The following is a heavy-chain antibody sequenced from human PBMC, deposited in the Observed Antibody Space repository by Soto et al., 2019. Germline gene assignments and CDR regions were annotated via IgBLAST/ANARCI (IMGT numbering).Heavy chain of an antibody. J-gene: IGHJ4*02. D-gene: IGHD1-26*01. CDR3: AREFAVKTLVNSGSLHVEY. V-gene: IGHV1-2*07. CDR2: INTKTGDS. CDR1: GFSFTDHY. Sequence: QVQLVQSGAEVRKPGASVKVSYRASGFSFTDHYVHWVRQAPGQGLEWMGWINTKTGDSKYVHEFQGSVIMTRDTSINTVYMEMSRLKSDDTAVYYCAREFAVKTLVNSGSLHVEYWCQGTLVSVSS.